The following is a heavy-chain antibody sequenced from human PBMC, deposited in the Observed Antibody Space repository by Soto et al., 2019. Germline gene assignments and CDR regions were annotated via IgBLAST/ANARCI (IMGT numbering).Heavy chain of an antibody. Sequence: SVKVSCKASGGTFSSYAISWVRQAPGQGLEWMGGIIPIFGTANYAQKFQGRVTITADESTSTAYMELSSLRSEDTAVYYCARVLGYYDSSGLYQPWGQGTLVTVSS. CDR2: IIPIFGTA. CDR3: ARVLGYYDSSGLYQP. J-gene: IGHJ5*02. CDR1: GGTFSSYA. V-gene: IGHV1-69*13. D-gene: IGHD3-22*01.